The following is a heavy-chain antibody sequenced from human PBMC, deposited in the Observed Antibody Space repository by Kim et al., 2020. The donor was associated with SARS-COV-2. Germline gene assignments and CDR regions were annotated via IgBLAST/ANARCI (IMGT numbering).Heavy chain of an antibody. D-gene: IGHD2-8*01. V-gene: IGHV3-23*01. CDR1: GFTFSNFA. CDR3: AAVPPTNRYYYAMDV. Sequence: GGSLRLSCTGSGFTFSNFAMNWVRQAPGKGLEWVSGISGSGGSTYYADSVKGRFTFSRDNSKNTLYLQMHSLRVEDTAVYFCAAVPPTNRYYYAMDVWGQGTTVTVSS. J-gene: IGHJ6*02. CDR2: ISGSGGST.